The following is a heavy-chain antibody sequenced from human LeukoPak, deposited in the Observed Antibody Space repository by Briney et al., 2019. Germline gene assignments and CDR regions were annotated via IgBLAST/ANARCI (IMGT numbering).Heavy chain of an antibody. Sequence: GGSLRLSCAASGFTFSSHAMTWVRQAPGKGLEWVSVISSSGDDTDYADSVKGRYTISRDNSRNTVYLQMNSLRAEDTAVYYCTSFPRADTRDIVFDFWGQEARDTVSS. V-gene: IGHV3-23*01. CDR2: ISSSGDDT. J-gene: IGHJ4*02. D-gene: IGHD2-15*01. CDR1: GFTFSSHA. CDR3: TSFPRADTRDIVFDF.